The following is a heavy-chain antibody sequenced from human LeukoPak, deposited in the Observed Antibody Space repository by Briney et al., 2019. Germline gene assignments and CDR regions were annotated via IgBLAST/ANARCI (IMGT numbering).Heavy chain of an antibody. J-gene: IGHJ3*02. CDR2: IIPIFGTA. V-gene: IGHV1-69*13. CDR3: ARAGYYDILTGYSRDAFDI. D-gene: IGHD3-9*01. CDR1: GGTFSSYA. Sequence: SVKVSCKAPGGTFSSYAISWVRQAPGQGLEWMGGIIPIFGTANYAQRFQGRVTITADESTSTAYMELSSLRSEDTAVYYCARAGYYDILTGYSRDAFDIWGQGTMVTVSS.